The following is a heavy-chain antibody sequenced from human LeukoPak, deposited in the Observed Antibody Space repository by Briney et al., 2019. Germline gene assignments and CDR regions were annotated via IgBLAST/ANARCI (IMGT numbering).Heavy chain of an antibody. J-gene: IGHJ4*02. CDR1: GGSISSGGYS. CDR2: IKQDGSEK. V-gene: IGHV3-7*01. Sequence: LSLTCAVSGGSISSGGYSWSWVRQAPGKGLEWVANIKQDGSEKYYVDSVKGRFTISRDNAKNSLYLQMNSLRAEDTAAYYCARGPTRANSTDYWGQGALVTVSS. D-gene: IGHD2/OR15-2a*01. CDR3: ARGPTRANSTDY.